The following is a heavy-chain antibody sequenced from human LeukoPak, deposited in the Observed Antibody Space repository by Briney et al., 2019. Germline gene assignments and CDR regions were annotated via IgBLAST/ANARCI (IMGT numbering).Heavy chain of an antibody. D-gene: IGHD3-16*01. CDR2: LYTSGST. CDR1: GGSISCDY. V-gene: IGHV4-4*07. Sequence: SETLSLTCTVSGGSISCDYWSWIRQPAGKGLEWIGRLYTSGSTNYNPSLKRRVTMPVDRSKNQFAVKLSSVTAADTAVYYCARDIWVTDAYRGDYYYMDVWGKGTTVTVSS. J-gene: IGHJ6*03. CDR3: ARDIWVTDAYRGDYYYMDV.